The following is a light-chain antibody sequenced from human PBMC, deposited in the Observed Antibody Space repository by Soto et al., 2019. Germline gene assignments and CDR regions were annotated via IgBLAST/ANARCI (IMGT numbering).Light chain of an antibody. CDR3: SSYAGSNTWG. CDR1: SADVGRYNY. Sequence: QSALTQPPSASGSPGQSVTISCTGTSADVGRYNYVSWYQQHPRKARKLLIYEVSKRPLGVPDRFSGSKSGNTASLTVSGLQAEDEAHYYCSSYAGSNTWGFGGGTKLTLL. CDR2: EVS. J-gene: IGLJ3*02. V-gene: IGLV2-8*01.